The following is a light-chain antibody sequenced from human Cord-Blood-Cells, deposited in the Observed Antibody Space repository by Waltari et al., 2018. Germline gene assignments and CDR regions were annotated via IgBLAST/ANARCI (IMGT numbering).Light chain of an antibody. CDR1: SSDVGGYNY. CDR3: SSYTSSLYV. CDR2: EVS. V-gene: IGLV2-14*01. J-gene: IGLJ1*01. Sequence: QSALTPPASVSGSPGQSITISCTRTSSDVGGYNYVSRYQQHPGKAPKLMIYEVSNRPSGVSNRFSGSKSGNTASLTISGLQAEDEADYYCSSYTSSLYVFGTGTKVTVL.